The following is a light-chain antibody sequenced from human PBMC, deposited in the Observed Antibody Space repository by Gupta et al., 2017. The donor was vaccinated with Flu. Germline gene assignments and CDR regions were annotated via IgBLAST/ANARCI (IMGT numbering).Light chain of an antibody. V-gene: IGKV3-11*01. J-gene: IGKJ4*01. CDR3: QQGSNWPMIT. Sequence: EIVLTQSPATLSLSPGERATLSCRASQSVSKSLAWYQQKPGQAPRLLIYDASRRDTGVQARFSGSGYGKDLALTSSNREQDEFAGYCCQQGSNWPMITFGGGTRVEIK. CDR1: QSVSKS. CDR2: DAS.